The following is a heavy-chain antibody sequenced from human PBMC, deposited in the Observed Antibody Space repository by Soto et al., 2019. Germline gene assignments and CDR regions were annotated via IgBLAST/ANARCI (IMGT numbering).Heavy chain of an antibody. CDR1: GYTFTSYD. J-gene: IGHJ6*02. D-gene: IGHD6-13*01. Sequence: QVQLVQSGAEVKKPGASVKVSCKASGYTFTSYDINWVRQATGQGLEWMGWMNPNSGNTGYAQKFQGRVTMTTNTPISTAYMELSSLRSEDTAVYYCARRGYSSSWYYYYYYGMDVWGQGTTVTVSS. CDR2: MNPNSGNT. V-gene: IGHV1-8*01. CDR3: ARRGYSSSWYYYYYYGMDV.